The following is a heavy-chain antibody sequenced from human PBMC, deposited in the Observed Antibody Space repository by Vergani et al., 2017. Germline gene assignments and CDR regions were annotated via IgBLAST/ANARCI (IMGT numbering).Heavy chain of an antibody. J-gene: IGHJ6*02. Sequence: EVQLVESGGVVVQPGGSLRLSCAASGFTFDDYTMHWVRQAPGKGLEWVSLISWDGGSTYYADSVKGRFTISRDNSKNSLYLQMNSLRTEDTALYYCAKDISGLPEYYYYYYGMDVWSQGTTVTVSS. CDR2: ISWDGGST. CDR1: GFTFDDYT. V-gene: IGHV3-43*01. D-gene: IGHD6-19*01. CDR3: AKDISGLPEYYYYYYGMDV.